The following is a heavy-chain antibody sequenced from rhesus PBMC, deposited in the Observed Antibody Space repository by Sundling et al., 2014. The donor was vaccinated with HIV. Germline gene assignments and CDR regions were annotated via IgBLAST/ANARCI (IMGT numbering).Heavy chain of an antibody. J-gene: IGHJ6*01. V-gene: IGHV3S42*01. D-gene: IGHD1-1*01. CDR3: AKEFWRLELGHGLDS. Sequence: EVQLVETGGGLVQPGGSLKLSCAASGFTFSSYGMSWVRQAPGKGLEWVSTIKSGGGSTYYADSVKGRFTISRDNSKNTLSLQMNSLRAEDTAVYYCAKEFWRLELGHGLDSWGQGVVVTVSS. CDR2: IKSGGGST. CDR1: GFTFSSYG.